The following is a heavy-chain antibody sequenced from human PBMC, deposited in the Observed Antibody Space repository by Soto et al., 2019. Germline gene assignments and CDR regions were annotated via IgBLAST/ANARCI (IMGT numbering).Heavy chain of an antibody. CDR2: IDPSDSYT. CDR3: ARRHNCRGGSCYWYYFDY. V-gene: IGHV5-10-1*01. D-gene: IGHD2-15*01. J-gene: IGHJ4*02. CDR1: GYSFTSYW. Sequence: GESLKISCKGSGYSFTSYWISWVRQMPGKGLEWMGRIDPSDSYTNYSPSFQGHVTISADKSISTAYLQWSSLKASDTAMYYCARRHNCRGGSCYWYYFDYWGQGTLVTVSS.